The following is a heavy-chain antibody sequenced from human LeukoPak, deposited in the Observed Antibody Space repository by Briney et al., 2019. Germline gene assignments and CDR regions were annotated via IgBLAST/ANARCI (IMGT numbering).Heavy chain of an antibody. CDR3: ARVSATLCTRTSCSPGYRFDY. Sequence: SETLSLTCTVSGGSIVSTTYWWGWIRQPPGKGLEWIGTVFHSGSTFYNPSLGSRVTISVDTSKNQFSLRLSSVTAADTAVFYCARVSATLCTRTSCSPGYRFDYWGQGTLVTVSS. D-gene: IGHD2-2*01. V-gene: IGHV4-39*07. CDR1: GGSIVSTTYW. J-gene: IGHJ4*02. CDR2: VFHSGST.